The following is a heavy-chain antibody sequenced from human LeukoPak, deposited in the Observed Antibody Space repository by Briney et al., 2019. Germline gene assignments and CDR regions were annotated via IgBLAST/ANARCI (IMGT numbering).Heavy chain of an antibody. CDR1: GGSFSGYY. J-gene: IGHJ5*02. V-gene: IGHV4-34*01. Sequence: SETLSLTCAVYGGSFSGYYWSWIRQPPGKGLEWIGEINHSGSTNYNPSLKSRVTISVDTSKNQFSLKLSSVTAADTAVYYCAGAPAASPTWFDPWGQGTLVTVSS. CDR2: INHSGST. D-gene: IGHD2-2*01. CDR3: AGAPAASPTWFDP.